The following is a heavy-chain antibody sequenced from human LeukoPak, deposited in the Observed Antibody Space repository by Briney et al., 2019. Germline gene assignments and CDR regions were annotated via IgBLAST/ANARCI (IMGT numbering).Heavy chain of an antibody. CDR2: IYYSGST. Sequence: PSETLSLTCTVSGGSISSYYWSWIRQPPGKGLEWIGYIYYSGSTNYNPSLKSRVTISVDTSKNQFSLKLSSVTAADTAVYYCARDGAPGYSSGWYDYWGQGTLVTVSP. J-gene: IGHJ4*02. D-gene: IGHD6-19*01. CDR1: GGSISSYY. V-gene: IGHV4-59*01. CDR3: ARDGAPGYSSGWYDY.